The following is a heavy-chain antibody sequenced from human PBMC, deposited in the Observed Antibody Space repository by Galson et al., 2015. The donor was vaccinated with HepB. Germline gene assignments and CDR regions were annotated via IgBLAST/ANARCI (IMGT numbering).Heavy chain of an antibody. D-gene: IGHD6-13*01. CDR2: ISSSSSYI. J-gene: IGHJ4*02. V-gene: IGHV3-21*01. CDR3: ARDRGHSSSWYFDY. Sequence: LRLSCAASGFTFSSYSMNWVRQAPGKGLEWVSSISSSSSYIYYADSVKGRFTISRDNAKNSLYLQMNSLRAEDTAVYYCARDRGHSSSWYFDYWGQGTLVTVSS. CDR1: GFTFSSYS.